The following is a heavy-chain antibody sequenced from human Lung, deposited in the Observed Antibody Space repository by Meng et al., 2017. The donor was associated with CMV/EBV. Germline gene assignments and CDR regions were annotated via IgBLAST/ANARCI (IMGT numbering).Heavy chain of an antibody. D-gene: IGHD6-13*01. CDR1: GFTFSSYG. CDR3: AKDSSRSTWYGPDQHDGMDV. CDR2: IWYDGSNK. V-gene: IGHV3-33*06. Sequence: GGSLRLXCGASGFTFSSYGMHWVRQAPGKGLEWVALIWYDGSNKNYADSVKGRFSISRDYSKSTLYLQMNSLRVEDTGVYYCAKDSSRSTWYGPDQHDGMDVWXQG. J-gene: IGHJ6*01.